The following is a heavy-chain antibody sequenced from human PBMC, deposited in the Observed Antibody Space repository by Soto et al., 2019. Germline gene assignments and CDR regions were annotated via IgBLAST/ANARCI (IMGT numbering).Heavy chain of an antibody. J-gene: IGHJ4*02. D-gene: IGHD2-8*01. V-gene: IGHV4-39*01. CDR3: ARQDIVLIVYANDY. CDR2: IYYSGST. CDR1: GGSISSSSYY. Sequence: QLQLQESGPGLVKPSETLSLTCTVSGGSISSSSYYWGWIRQPPGKGLEWIGSIYYSGSTYYNPSLKSLVTISVDTSKNHFSLKLSSVTAADTAVYYCARQDIVLIVYANDYWGQGTLFTVSS.